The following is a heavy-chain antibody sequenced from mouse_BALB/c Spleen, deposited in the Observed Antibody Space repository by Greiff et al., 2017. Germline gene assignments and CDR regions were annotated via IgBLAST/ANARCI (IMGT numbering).Heavy chain of an antibody. CDR2: ISDGGSYT. J-gene: IGHJ4*01. CDR1: GFTFSDYY. Sequence: VQLVESGGGLVKPGGSLKLSCAASGFTFSDYYMYWVRQTPEKRLEWVATISDGGSYTYYPDSVKGRFTISRDNAKNNLYLQMSSLKSEDTAMYYCARAKYGNYLYAMDYWGQGTSVTVSS. V-gene: IGHV5-4*02. D-gene: IGHD2-10*02. CDR3: ARAKYGNYLYAMDY.